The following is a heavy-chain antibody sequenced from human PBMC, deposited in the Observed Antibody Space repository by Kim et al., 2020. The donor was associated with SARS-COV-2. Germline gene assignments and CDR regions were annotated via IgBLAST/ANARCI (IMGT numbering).Heavy chain of an antibody. V-gene: IGHV3-23*01. CDR1: GFTFSSYA. CDR2: ISGSGGST. CDR3: AKTKKITMIVVVMSGGYFDY. D-gene: IGHD3-22*01. J-gene: IGHJ4*02. Sequence: GGSLRLSCAASGFTFSSYAMSWVRQAPGKGLEWVSAISGSGGSTYYADSVKGRFTISRDNSKNTLYLQMNSLRAEDTAVYYCAKTKKITMIVVVMSGGYFDYWGQGTLVTVSS.